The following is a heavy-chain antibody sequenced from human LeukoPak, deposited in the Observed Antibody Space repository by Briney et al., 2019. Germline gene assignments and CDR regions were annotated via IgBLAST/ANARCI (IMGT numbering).Heavy chain of an antibody. D-gene: IGHD3-10*01. J-gene: IGHJ6*02. Sequence: GGSLRLSCAASGFSFSIYSMNWVHQAPGKGLEWVSYISHTGSPVSYADSVKGRFTISRDNARNSLYLQMYSLRAEDTAVYYCAIPPLSGTGSSRPLAGMDVWGQGTTVTVSS. V-gene: IGHV3-48*04. CDR2: ISHTGSPV. CDR3: AIPPLSGTGSSRPLAGMDV. CDR1: GFSFSIYS.